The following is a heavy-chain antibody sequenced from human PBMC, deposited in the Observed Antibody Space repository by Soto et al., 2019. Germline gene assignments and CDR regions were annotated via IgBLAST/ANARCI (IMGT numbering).Heavy chain of an antibody. V-gene: IGHV1-8*01. CDR2: MSRNSGNT. CDR1: GYTFTSFD. Sequence: ASVKVSCKASGYTFTSFDINWVRQAAGQGLEWMGWMSRNSGNTGYAQKLQGRVTMTTDTSTSTAYMALRSLRTDETAVSSCARVGTVAGTALAGPQVIDYWGQGTLVTVSS. J-gene: IGHJ4*02. D-gene: IGHD6-19*01. CDR3: ARVGTVAGTALAGPQVIDY.